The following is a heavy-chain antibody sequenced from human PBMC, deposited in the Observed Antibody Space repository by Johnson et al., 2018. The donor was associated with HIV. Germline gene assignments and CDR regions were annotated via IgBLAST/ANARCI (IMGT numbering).Heavy chain of an antibody. Sequence: QVQLVESGGGVVQTGRSLRLSCASSGFSFSTYGMHWVRQAPGKGLEWVAIIWADGSNTYCADSVKGRFTISRDNSKNTLYLQMDSLRAGDTAVYYCARAGKWSGDAFDIWGQGTLVTVSS. D-gene: IGHD3-10*01. CDR1: GFSFSTYG. J-gene: IGHJ3*02. CDR3: ARAGKWSGDAFDI. CDR2: IWADGSNT. V-gene: IGHV3-33*01.